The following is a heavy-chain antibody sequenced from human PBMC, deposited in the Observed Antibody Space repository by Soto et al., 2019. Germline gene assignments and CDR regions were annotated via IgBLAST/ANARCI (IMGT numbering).Heavy chain of an antibody. V-gene: IGHV1-18*04. Sequence: ASVKVSCKASGYTFTGYYMHWVRQAPGQGLEWMGWISAYNGNTNYAQKLQGRVTMTTDTSTSTAYTELRSLRSDDTAVYYCAREGALVVVAATLDYFDYWGQGTLVTVSS. CDR1: GYTFTGYY. D-gene: IGHD2-15*01. J-gene: IGHJ4*02. CDR3: AREGALVVVAATLDYFDY. CDR2: ISAYNGNT.